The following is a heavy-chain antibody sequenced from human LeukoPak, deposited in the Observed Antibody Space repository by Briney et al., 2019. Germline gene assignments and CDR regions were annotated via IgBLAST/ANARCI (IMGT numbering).Heavy chain of an antibody. CDR1: GFTFSRYW. D-gene: IGHD4-17*01. CDR2: ISWNSGSI. J-gene: IGHJ4*02. CDR3: AKDIRDYGDYRVGPLFDY. V-gene: IGHV3-9*01. Sequence: GGSLRLSCAASGFTFSRYWMSWVRQAPGKGLEWVSGISWNSGSIGYADSVKGRFTISRDNAKNSLYLQMNSLRAEDTALYYCAKDIRDYGDYRVGPLFDYWGQGTLVTVSS.